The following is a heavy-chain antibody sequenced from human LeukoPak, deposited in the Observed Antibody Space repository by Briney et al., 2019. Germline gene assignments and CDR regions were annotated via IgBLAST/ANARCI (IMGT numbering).Heavy chain of an antibody. J-gene: IGHJ5*02. CDR2: IINSGSTI. CDR1: GFTFSGYE. CDR3: ARTGIAAAGPLNWFDP. V-gene: IGHV3-48*03. Sequence: PGGSLRLSCAASGFTFSGYEMNWVRQAPGKGLEWVSYIINSGSTIYYADSVKGRFTISRDNAKNSLYLQMNSLRAEDTAVYYCARTGIAAAGPLNWFDPWGQGTLVTVSS. D-gene: IGHD6-13*01.